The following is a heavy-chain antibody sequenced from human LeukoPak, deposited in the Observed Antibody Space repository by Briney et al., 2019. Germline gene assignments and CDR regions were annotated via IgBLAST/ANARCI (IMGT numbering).Heavy chain of an antibody. V-gene: IGHV3-48*02. J-gene: IGHJ4*02. D-gene: IGHD2-8*01. Sequence: GGSLRLSCAASGFTFCSYSMYWVRQAPGQGLERVSYIRSSSSTIYYGDSVKGRFTISRDNAKNSLYLQMNSLRDEDTAVYYCARATDGVYYFDYWGQGTLVTVSS. CDR3: ARATDGVYYFDY. CDR2: IRSSSSTI. CDR1: GFTFCSYS.